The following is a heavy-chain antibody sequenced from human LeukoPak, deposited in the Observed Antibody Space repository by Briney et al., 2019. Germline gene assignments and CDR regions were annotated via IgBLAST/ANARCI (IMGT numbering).Heavy chain of an antibody. CDR1: GGSISSYY. CDR3: ARSRPRGIAVAGSQDHDY. Sequence: SETLSLTCTVSGGSISSYYWSWIRQPAGKGLEWIGRIYTSGSTYYNPSLKSRVTISVDTSKNQFSLKLSSVTAADTAVYYCARSRPRGIAVAGSQDHDYWGQGTLVTVSS. D-gene: IGHD6-19*01. V-gene: IGHV4-4*07. J-gene: IGHJ4*02. CDR2: IYTSGST.